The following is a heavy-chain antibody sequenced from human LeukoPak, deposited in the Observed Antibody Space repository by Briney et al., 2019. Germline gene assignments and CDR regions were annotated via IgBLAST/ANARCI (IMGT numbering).Heavy chain of an antibody. CDR1: GFTFSDYY. J-gene: IGHJ4*02. V-gene: IGHV3-11*05. CDR2: IPSTSSYT. D-gene: IGHD6-13*01. CDR3: ARAANTAAGTPTLAIDY. Sequence: KSGRSLRLSCVASGFTFSDYYMSWIRQAPGKGLEWVSYIPSTSSYTSYADSVKGRFTISRDNAKNSLYLQMSSLRAEDTAVYYCARAANTAAGTPTLAIDYWGQGTLVTVSS.